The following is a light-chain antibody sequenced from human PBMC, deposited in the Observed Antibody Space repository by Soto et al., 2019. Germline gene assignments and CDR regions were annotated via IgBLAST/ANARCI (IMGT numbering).Light chain of an antibody. CDR2: EVS. Sequence: QSVLTQPASVSESPGQSITISCTGSASDVGSYNYVSWYQHHPGKAPKLIIYEVSYRPSGVSNRFSGSKSGNTASLTISGLQTEDEAHYYCCSFTSSRTLVFGGGTKLTVL. CDR1: ASDVGSYNY. J-gene: IGLJ2*01. V-gene: IGLV2-14*01. CDR3: CSFTSSRTLV.